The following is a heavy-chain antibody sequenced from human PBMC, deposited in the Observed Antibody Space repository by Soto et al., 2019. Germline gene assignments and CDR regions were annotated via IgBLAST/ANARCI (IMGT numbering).Heavy chain of an antibody. D-gene: IGHD1-26*01. J-gene: IGHJ6*02. CDR1: GVSISSYY. Sequence: SETLSLTCTVSGVSISSYYWSWIRQPPGKGLEWIGSIYYSGSTYYNPSLKSRLTISFDTSYNQFSLKLISMTAADTAVYFCARDGAYSGSRKAMDVWGQGTTVTVSS. V-gene: IGHV4-30-4*01. CDR2: IYYSGST. CDR3: ARDGAYSGSRKAMDV.